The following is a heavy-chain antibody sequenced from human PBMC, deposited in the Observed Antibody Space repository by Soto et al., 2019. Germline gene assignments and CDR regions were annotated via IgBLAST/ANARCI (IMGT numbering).Heavy chain of an antibody. J-gene: IGHJ4*02. CDR1: GGTFSSYP. CDR3: ARALVSDYDTDY. CDR2: IIPVLGIP. Sequence: QVQLVQSGAEVKKPGSSVKVSCKASGGTFSSYPISWVRQAPGQGLEWMGRIIPVLGIPNYAQKFQGRVTITAEKSTSTAYMELSSLRSEDTAVYCCARALVSDYDTDYWGQGTLVTVSS. V-gene: IGHV1-69*02. D-gene: IGHD5-12*01.